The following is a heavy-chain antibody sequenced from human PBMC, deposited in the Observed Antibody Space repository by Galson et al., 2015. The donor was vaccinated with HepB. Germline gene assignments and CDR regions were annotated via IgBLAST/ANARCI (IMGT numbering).Heavy chain of an antibody. J-gene: IGHJ4*02. CDR1: GFTFSSYD. CDR3: ARGAVASLNYDFWRDPSYYFDY. CDR2: IGTAGDT. D-gene: IGHD3-3*01. Sequence: SMRISCAASGFTFSSYDMHWVRQATGKGLEWVSAIGTAGDTYYPGSVKGRFTISRENAKNSLYLQMNSLRAGDTAVYYCARGAVASLNYDFWRDPSYYFDYWGQGTLVTVSS. V-gene: IGHV3-13*01.